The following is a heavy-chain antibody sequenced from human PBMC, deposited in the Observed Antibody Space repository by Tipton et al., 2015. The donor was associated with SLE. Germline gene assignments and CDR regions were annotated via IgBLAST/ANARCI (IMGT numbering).Heavy chain of an antibody. Sequence: TLSLTYAVYGGSFSGYYWSWIRQPPGKGLEWIGEINHSGSTNYNPSLKSRVTISVDTSKNQFSLKLNSVTAADTAVYYCASAKGGYDFWSGYSPEYFQHWGQGTLVTVSS. CDR2: INHSGST. CDR3: ASAKGGYDFWSGYSPEYFQH. D-gene: IGHD3-3*01. CDR1: GGSFSGYY. J-gene: IGHJ1*01. V-gene: IGHV4-34*01.